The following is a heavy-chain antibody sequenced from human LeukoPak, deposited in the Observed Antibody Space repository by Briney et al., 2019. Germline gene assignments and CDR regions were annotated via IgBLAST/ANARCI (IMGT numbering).Heavy chain of an antibody. D-gene: IGHD2-2*01. CDR3: AKYCSSTSCYGGLDY. J-gene: IGHJ4*02. V-gene: IGHV3-33*06. CDR1: GFTFSSYG. CDR2: IWYDGSNK. Sequence: GRSLRLSCAASGFTFSSYGMHWVRQAPGKGLEWGAVIWYDGSNKYYADSVKGRFTISRDNSKNTLYLQMNSLRAEDTAVYYCAKYCSSTSCYGGLDYWGQGTLVTVSS.